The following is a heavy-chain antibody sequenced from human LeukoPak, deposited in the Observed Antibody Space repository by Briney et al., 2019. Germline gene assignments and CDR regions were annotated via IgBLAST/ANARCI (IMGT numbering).Heavy chain of an antibody. J-gene: IGHJ4*02. Sequence: PSETLSLTCTVSGGSISSYYWSWIRQPPGKGLEWIGYIYYSGSTNYNPSLKSRVTISVDTSKNQFSLKLSSVTAADTAVYYCARVNSGYKDFDYWGQGTLVTVSS. D-gene: IGHD5-12*01. CDR1: GGSISSYY. CDR2: IYYSGST. CDR3: ARVNSGYKDFDY. V-gene: IGHV4-59*01.